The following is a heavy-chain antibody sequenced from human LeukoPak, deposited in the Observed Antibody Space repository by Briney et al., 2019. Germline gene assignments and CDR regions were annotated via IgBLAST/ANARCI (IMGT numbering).Heavy chain of an antibody. CDR2: IYYSGST. D-gene: IGHD2-21*02. CDR1: GGSISSSNYY. Sequence: PSETLSLTCTVSGGSISSSNYYWGWIRQPPGKGLECIGSIYYSGSTYYNPSLKSRVTISVYTSKNQFSLKLSSVTAADTAVYYCARLHIVVVTGSYYFDYWGQGTLVTVSS. CDR3: ARLHIVVVTGSYYFDY. J-gene: IGHJ4*02. V-gene: IGHV4-39*01.